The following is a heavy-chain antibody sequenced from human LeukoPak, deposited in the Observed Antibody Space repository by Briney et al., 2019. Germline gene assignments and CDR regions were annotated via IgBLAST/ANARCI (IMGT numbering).Heavy chain of an antibody. J-gene: IGHJ4*02. D-gene: IGHD3-22*01. CDR3: AKDSSGPIPAEGDY. CDR2: INHSGST. Sequence: PSETLSLTCAVYGGSFSGYYWSWIRQPPGKGLEWIGEINHSGSTNYNPSLKSRVTISVDTSKNQFSLKLSSVTAADTAVYYCAKDSSGPIPAEGDYRGQGTLVTVSS. V-gene: IGHV4-34*01. CDR1: GGSFSGYY.